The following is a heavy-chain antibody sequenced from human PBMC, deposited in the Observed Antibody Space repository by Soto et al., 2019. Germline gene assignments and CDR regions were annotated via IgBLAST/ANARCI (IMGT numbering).Heavy chain of an antibody. CDR1: GGSVSSGSYY. CDR3: ARGNDFWSGYYYFDY. CDR2: IYYSGST. V-gene: IGHV4-61*01. Sequence: PSETLSLTCTVSGGSVSSGSYYWSWIRQPPGKGLEWIGYIYYSGSTNYNHSLKNRVTISVDTSKNQFSLKLSSVTAADTAVYYCARGNDFWSGYYYFDYWGQGTLVTVSS. J-gene: IGHJ4*02. D-gene: IGHD3-3*01.